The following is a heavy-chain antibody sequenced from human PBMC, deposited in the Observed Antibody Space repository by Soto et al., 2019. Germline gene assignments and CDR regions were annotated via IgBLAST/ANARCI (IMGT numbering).Heavy chain of an antibody. CDR1: GGSISSYY. J-gene: IGHJ6*02. V-gene: IGHV4-59*01. Sequence: LSLTCTVSGGSISSYYWSWIRQPPGKGLEWIGYIYYSGSTNYNPSLKSRVTISVDTSKNQFSLKLSSVTAADTAVYYCARDHGDYGYYYYGMDVWGQGTTVTVSS. D-gene: IGHD4-17*01. CDR2: IYYSGST. CDR3: ARDHGDYGYYYYGMDV.